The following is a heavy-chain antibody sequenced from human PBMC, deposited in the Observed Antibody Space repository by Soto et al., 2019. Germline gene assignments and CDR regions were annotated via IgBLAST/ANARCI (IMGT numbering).Heavy chain of an antibody. V-gene: IGHV4-39*01. CDR3: ARHRSYDSSGSNVHWFDP. D-gene: IGHD3-22*01. J-gene: IGHJ5*02. Sequence: PSETLSLTCTVSGGSISSSSYYWGWIRQPPGKGLEWIGSIYYSGSTYYNPSLKSRVTISVDTSKNQFSLKLSSVTAADTAVYYCARHRSYDSSGSNVHWFDPWGQGTLVPVSS. CDR1: GGSISSSSYY. CDR2: IYYSGST.